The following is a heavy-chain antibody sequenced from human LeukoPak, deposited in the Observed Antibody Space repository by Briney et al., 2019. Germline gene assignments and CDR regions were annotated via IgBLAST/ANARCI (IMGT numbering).Heavy chain of an antibody. Sequence: AASVKVSCKASGYTFTGYYMHWVRQAPGQGLEWMGWINPNSGGTNYAQKFQGRVTMTRDTSISTAYMELSRLRSDDTAVYYCARTNDYGDTHFDYWGQGTLVTVSS. CDR1: GYTFTGYY. V-gene: IGHV1-2*02. J-gene: IGHJ4*02. CDR3: ARTNDYGDTHFDY. D-gene: IGHD4-17*01. CDR2: INPNSGGT.